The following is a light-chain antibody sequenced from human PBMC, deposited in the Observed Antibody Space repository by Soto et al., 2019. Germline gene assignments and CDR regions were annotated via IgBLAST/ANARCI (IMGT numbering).Light chain of an antibody. J-gene: IGLJ2*01. Sequence: QSVLTQPPSVSGSPGQSVTISCIGSSSDVGTYDRVSWYQAPPGTAPKLIIYEVHYRPSGVTDRFSGSKSGNTASLTISGLQAEDEADYYCSSYAASNTLLFGGGTKVTVL. CDR1: SSDVGTYDR. CDR2: EVH. V-gene: IGLV2-18*02. CDR3: SSYAASNTLL.